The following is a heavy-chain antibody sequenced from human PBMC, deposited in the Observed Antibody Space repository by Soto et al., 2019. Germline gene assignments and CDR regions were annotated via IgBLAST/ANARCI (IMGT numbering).Heavy chain of an antibody. V-gene: IGHV1-24*01. CDR1: RYTLTELS. D-gene: IGHD3-10*01. Sequence: GASVKVSCKVSRYTLTELSMHWVRQAPGKGLEWMGGFDPEDGETIYAQKFQGRVTMTEDTSTDTAYMELSSLRSEDTAVYYCATVEFGELSPDLRFDYWGQGTLVTVSS. CDR3: ATVEFGELSPDLRFDY. J-gene: IGHJ4*02. CDR2: FDPEDGET.